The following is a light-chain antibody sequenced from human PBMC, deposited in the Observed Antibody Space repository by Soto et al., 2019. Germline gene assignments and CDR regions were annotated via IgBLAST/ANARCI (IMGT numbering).Light chain of an antibody. Sequence: DIVMTQSPDSLAVSLGERATINCKSSQTVLYSPNNKNYLVWYQQKPGQPPKLLIYWASTRESGVPDRFSGSGSGTDFTLTISSLQTEDVAVYYCQQYYSTPTFGQGTKVEIK. CDR3: QQYYSTPT. V-gene: IGKV4-1*01. CDR2: WAS. CDR1: QTVLYSPNNKNY. J-gene: IGKJ1*01.